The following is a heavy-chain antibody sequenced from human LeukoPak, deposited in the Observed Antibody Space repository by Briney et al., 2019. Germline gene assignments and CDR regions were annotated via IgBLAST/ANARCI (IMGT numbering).Heavy chain of an antibody. CDR1: GFTFSTYA. Sequence: GGSLRLSCAASGFTFSTYAMSWVRQAPGKGLEWVSVISGSGDNTNYADSVKGRFTISRDNSKNTLFLQMNSLRAEDTAVYYCAKDQYGEAFDIWGPGTMVTVSS. D-gene: IGHD4-17*01. J-gene: IGHJ3*02. CDR3: AKDQYGEAFDI. V-gene: IGHV3-23*01. CDR2: ISGSGDNT.